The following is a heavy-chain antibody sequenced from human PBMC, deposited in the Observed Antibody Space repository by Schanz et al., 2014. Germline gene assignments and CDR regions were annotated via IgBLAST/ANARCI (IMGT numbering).Heavy chain of an antibody. D-gene: IGHD2-15*01. CDR3: ARDRGRDGDNLAFDV. Sequence: QVQLVESGGGVVQPGRSLRLSCAASGFTFSNFGLHWVRQAPGKGLNWVAAIAGDGGGPNYVDSVKGRFTISRDNSDNTLYLQMNTLRTEDTAVYFCARDRGRDGDNLAFDVWGQGTLLSVSS. V-gene: IGHV3-30*03. CDR2: IAGDGGGP. CDR1: GFTFSNFG. J-gene: IGHJ1*01.